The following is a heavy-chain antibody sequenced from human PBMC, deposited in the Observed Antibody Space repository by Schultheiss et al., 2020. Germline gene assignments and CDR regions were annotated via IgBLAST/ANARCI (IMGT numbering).Heavy chain of an antibody. CDR3: ARDPREFSYLDY. CDR2: IWNDGSNK. Sequence: GGSLRLSCAASGFSFSNSGMHWVRRAPGKGLEWVALIWNDGSNKYYAESVKGRFTISRDNSKNTLYLQMNSLRVDDTGVYYCARDPREFSYLDYWGQGTLVTVSS. J-gene: IGHJ4*02. V-gene: IGHV3-33*08. CDR1: GFSFSNSG.